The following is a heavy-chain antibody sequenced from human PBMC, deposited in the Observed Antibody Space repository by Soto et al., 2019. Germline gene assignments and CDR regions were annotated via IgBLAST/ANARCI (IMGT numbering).Heavy chain of an antibody. J-gene: IGHJ4*02. CDR2: ISAYNGNT. V-gene: IGHV1-18*01. D-gene: IGHD3-22*01. CDR1: GYTLTSYG. Sequence: ASVKVSCKASGYTLTSYGISWVRQAPGQGLEWMGWISAYNGNTNYAQKLQGRVTMTTDTSTSTAYMELRSLRSDDTAVYYCARQGGYQVRSELTSYYFDYWGQGILVNVS. CDR3: ARQGGYQVRSELTSYYFDY.